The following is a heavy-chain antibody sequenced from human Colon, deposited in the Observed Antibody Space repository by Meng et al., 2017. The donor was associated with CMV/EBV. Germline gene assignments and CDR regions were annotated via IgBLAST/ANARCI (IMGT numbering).Heavy chain of an antibody. J-gene: IGHJ4*02. CDR3: AKESPLARAPFDL. V-gene: IGHV3-53*05. CDR2: IYSGGST. D-gene: IGHD3-9*01. Sequence: GESLKISCAASGFSVSNTYMNWVRQAPGKGLEWVSIIYSGGSTYYAASVKGRFTISRDDSKNMLYLQMDSLRSEDTAVYFCAKESPLARAPFDLWGQGTPVTVSS. CDR1: GFSVSNTY.